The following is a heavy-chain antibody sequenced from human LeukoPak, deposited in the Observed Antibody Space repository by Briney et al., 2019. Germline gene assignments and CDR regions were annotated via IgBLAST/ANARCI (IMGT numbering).Heavy chain of an antibody. CDR3: ARGQLGLYYFDY. J-gene: IGHJ4*02. Sequence: ASVKVSCKASGYTFTGYYMHWVRQAPGQGLEWMGWINPNSGGTNYAQKFQGRVTMTRDTSTSTVYMELSSLRSEDTAVYYCARGQLGLYYFDYWGQGTLVTVSS. D-gene: IGHD1-7*01. V-gene: IGHV1-2*02. CDR1: GYTFTGYY. CDR2: INPNSGGT.